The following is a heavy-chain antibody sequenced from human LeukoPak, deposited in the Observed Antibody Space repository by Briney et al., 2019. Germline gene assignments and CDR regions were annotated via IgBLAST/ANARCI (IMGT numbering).Heavy chain of an antibody. CDR1: GFSFTNYW. D-gene: IGHD2-15*01. J-gene: IGHJ4*02. CDR3: VSQEVVPH. CDR2: VNEDGTTK. Sequence: PGGSQRLSCAASGFSFTNYWMSWVRQAPGKGLEWVSNVNEDGTTKQYVDSVKGRFTISRDNAKNSLYLQMDSLRAEDTAVYYCVSQEVVPHWRQRTLVSVSS. V-gene: IGHV3-7*01.